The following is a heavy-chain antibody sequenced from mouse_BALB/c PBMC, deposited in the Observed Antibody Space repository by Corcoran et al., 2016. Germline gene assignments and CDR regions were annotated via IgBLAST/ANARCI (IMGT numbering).Heavy chain of an antibody. V-gene: IGHV8-12*01. CDR1: GFSLSTSYIG. Sequence: VTPKEAGPGILQPTQTLSVTCPFSGFSLSTSYIGVRWIPQPSGKGLEWLAHIYWDDDKRYNPSLKSRLTISKDTSRNQVFLKITSVDTAETATYYCARSYYGSKSPAWLAYWGQGTLVTVSA. CDR2: IYWDDDK. J-gene: IGHJ3*01. D-gene: IGHD1-1*01. CDR3: ARSYYGSKSPAWLAY.